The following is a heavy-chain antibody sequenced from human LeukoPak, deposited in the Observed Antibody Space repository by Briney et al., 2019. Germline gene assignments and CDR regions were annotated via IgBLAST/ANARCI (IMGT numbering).Heavy chain of an antibody. CDR1: GFTFSSYS. V-gene: IGHV3-21*01. CDR2: VSTGSNYI. J-gene: IGHJ4*02. D-gene: IGHD6-6*01. CDR3: ARDRFSSSRYYFDY. Sequence: GGSLRLSCTASGFTFSSYSLNWVRQAPGKGLEWVSSVSTGSNYIYYADSVKGRFTISRDNDKNSLYLQMNSLRVEDTAVYYCARDRFSSSRYYFDYWGQGTLVTVSS.